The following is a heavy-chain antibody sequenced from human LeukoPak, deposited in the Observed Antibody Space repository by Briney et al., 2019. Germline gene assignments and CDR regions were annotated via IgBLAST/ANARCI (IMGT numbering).Heavy chain of an antibody. J-gene: IGHJ4*02. V-gene: IGHV1-2*02. CDR1: GYTFTSNY. CDR3: ARVVVRDANNYKDY. D-gene: IGHD5-24*01. Sequence: ASVKVSCKASGYTFTSNYIHWVRQAPGQGFEWMGIINPSGGGTNYAQKFQGRVTMTRDTSISTAYLDLGRLRSDDTAVYYCARVVVRDANNYKDYWGQGTLVTVSS. CDR2: INPSGGGT.